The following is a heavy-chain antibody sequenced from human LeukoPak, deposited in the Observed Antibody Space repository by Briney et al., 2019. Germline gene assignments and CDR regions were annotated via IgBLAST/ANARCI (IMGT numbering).Heavy chain of an antibody. CDR1: GFTFSNYR. J-gene: IGHJ3*02. D-gene: IGHD3-9*01. CDR2: ITSSRSDI. CDR3: ARDRNDILTGYYSPHDAFDI. Sequence: GGSLRLSCAASGFTFSNYRMNWVRQAPGKGLEWVSCITSSRSDIYYADSVKGRFTISRDNAKNSLYLQMNSLRAEDTAVYYCARDRNDILTGYYSPHDAFDIWGQGTMVTVSS. V-gene: IGHV3-21*01.